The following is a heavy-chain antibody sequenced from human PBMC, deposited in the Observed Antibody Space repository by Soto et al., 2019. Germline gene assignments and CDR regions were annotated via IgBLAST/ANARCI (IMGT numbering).Heavy chain of an antibody. V-gene: IGHV4-30-2*01. J-gene: IGHJ5*02. CDR2: IYHSGST. CDR1: GGSISSGGYS. Sequence: SETLSLTCAVSGGSISSGGYSWSWIRQPPGKGLEWIGYIYHSGSTYYNPSLKSRVTISVDRSKNQFSLKLCSVTAADTAVYYCARVPDRWGQGTLVTVS. D-gene: IGHD2-2*01. CDR3: ARVPDR.